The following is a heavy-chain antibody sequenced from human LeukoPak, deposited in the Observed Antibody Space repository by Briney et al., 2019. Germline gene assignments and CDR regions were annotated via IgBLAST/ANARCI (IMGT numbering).Heavy chain of an antibody. Sequence: ASETLSLTCTVSGGSISSYYWSWIRQPPGKGLGWIAYISDIGSINYNPSLKSRVTISLDTSKNQFSLKLSSVTAADTAVYYCAGHHPRNTVDFWGQGTLVTVSS. CDR2: ISDIGSI. J-gene: IGHJ4*02. CDR3: AGHHPRNTVDF. D-gene: IGHD2-8*02. CDR1: GGSISSYY. V-gene: IGHV4-59*08.